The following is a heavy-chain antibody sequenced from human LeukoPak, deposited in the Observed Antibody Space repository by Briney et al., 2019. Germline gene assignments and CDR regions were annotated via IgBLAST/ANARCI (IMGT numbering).Heavy chain of an antibody. Sequence: ASVKVSCKASGYTFTGYYMHWVRQAPGQGLEWMGWINPNSGGTNYAQKFQGRVTMTRDTSISTAYMELSRLRSDDTAVYYCARVGMATTPYYYYMDVWGKGTTVTVSS. CDR1: GYTFTGYY. V-gene: IGHV1-2*02. CDR3: ARVGMATTPYYYYMDV. D-gene: IGHD5-24*01. J-gene: IGHJ6*03. CDR2: INPNSGGT.